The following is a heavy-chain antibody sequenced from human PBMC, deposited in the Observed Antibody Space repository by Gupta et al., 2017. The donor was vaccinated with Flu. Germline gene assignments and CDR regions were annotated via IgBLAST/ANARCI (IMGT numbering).Heavy chain of an antibody. J-gene: IGHJ4*02. D-gene: IGHD1-14*01. Sequence: RLVESGGGLVQPGGSLRLSCLVSGFTFSEHYMDWIRQAPGKGLEWVGRIRNKANSDTTEYAASVKDRFTITRDDSKSSLYLQMNSLKNEDTAVYYCSRGETGPSPPGRNDCWGQGTLVTVSS. CDR3: SRGETGPSPPGRNDC. CDR2: IRNKANSDTT. CDR1: GFTFSEHY. V-gene: IGHV3-72*01.